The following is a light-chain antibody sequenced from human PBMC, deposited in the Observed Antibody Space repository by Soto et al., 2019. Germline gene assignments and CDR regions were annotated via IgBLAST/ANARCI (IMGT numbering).Light chain of an antibody. CDR2: GAS. CDR3: QQTYSAPRT. V-gene: IGKV1-39*01. J-gene: IGKJ2*01. CDR1: QTIRNY. Sequence: DIPMTQSPSSLSASIGDRVTITCRASQTIRNYLNWYQQKPGQAPKLLIFGASSLQSGVPSRFSVSESGTDFTLTISSLQPEDFATYYCQQTYSAPRTFGQGTKLEIK.